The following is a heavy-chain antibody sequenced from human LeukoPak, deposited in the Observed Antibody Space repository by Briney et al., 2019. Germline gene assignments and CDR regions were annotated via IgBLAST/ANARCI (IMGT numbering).Heavy chain of an antibody. CDR2: INHSGST. D-gene: IGHD3-10*01. V-gene: IGHV4-34*01. J-gene: IGHJ5*02. CDR3: ARSMVQGVIITTNWFDP. Sequence: SETLSLTCAVYGGSFSGYYWSWIRQPPGKGLEWIGEINHSGSTNYNPSLKSRVTISVDTSMNQFSLKLSSVTAADTAVYYCARSMVQGVIITTNWFDPWGQGTLVTVSS. CDR1: GGSFSGYY.